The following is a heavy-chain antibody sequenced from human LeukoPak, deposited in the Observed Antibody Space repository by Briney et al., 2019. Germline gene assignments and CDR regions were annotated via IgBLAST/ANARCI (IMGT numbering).Heavy chain of an antibody. D-gene: IGHD1-1*01. J-gene: IGHJ6*03. CDR2: ISSSGSA. V-gene: IGHV4-4*07. CDR1: GGSISSYY. CDR3: ATEPTRTPYYYMDV. Sequence: PSETLSLTCTVSGGSISSYYWNWIRQPAGKGLEWIGRISSSGSANYNPPLKSRVTLSVDTSKNQLSLILNSVTAADTAVFYCATEPTRTPYYYMDVWGTGTTVIVSS.